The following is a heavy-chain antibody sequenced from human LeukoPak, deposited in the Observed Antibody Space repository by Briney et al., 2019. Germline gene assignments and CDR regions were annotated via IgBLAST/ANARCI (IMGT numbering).Heavy chain of an antibody. J-gene: IGHJ4*02. D-gene: IGHD3-22*01. Sequence: PSETLSLTCAVYGGSFSGYYWSWIRQPPGKGLEWIGEINLSGSTNYNPSLKSRVTISVDTSKNQFSLKLSSVTAADTAVYYCARLPYYYDSSGYYYFSFDYWGQGTLVTVSS. CDR1: GGSFSGYY. CDR3: ARLPYYYDSSGYYYFSFDY. CDR2: INLSGST. V-gene: IGHV4-34*01.